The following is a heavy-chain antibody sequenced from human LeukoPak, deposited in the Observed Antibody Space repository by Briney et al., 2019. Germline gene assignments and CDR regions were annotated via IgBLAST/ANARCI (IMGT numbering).Heavy chain of an antibody. J-gene: IGHJ6*04. CDR1: GESFTTFY. V-gene: IGHV4-34*01. CDR3: AELGITMIGGV. D-gene: IGHD3-10*02. Sequence: SETLSLTCAVYGESFTTFYWGWIRQTPGKGLEWIGEINHTGSTNYNPSLKSRVTISIDTSKNQFSLKLNSVTAADTAVYYCAELGITMIGGVWGKGTTVTISS. CDR2: INHTGST.